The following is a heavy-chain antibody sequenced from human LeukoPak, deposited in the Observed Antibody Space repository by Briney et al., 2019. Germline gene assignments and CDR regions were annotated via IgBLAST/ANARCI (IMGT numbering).Heavy chain of an antibody. CDR1: GGTFSSYA. D-gene: IGHD6-13*01. CDR2: IIPIFGTA. V-gene: IGHV1-69*13. CDR3: ASSSIAAAHLFDP. Sequence: AASVKVSSKASGGTFSSYAISWVRQAPGQGLEWMGGIIPIFGTANYAQKFQGRVTITADESTSTAYMELSSLRSEDTAVYYCASSSIAAAHLFDPWGQGTVVSLSS. J-gene: IGHJ5*02.